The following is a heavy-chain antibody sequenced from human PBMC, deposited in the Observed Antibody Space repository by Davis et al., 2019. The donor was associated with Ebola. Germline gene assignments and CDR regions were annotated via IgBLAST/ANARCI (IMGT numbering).Heavy chain of an antibody. CDR1: GYTFTSYD. Sequence: ASVKVSCKASGYTFTSYDINWVRQAPGQGLEWMGWMNPNSGNTGYAQKFQGRVTMTRNTSISTAYMELSSLRSEDTAVYYCARADYCSSTSCYSGHYYYYYGMDVWGQGTTVTVSS. D-gene: IGHD2-2*01. V-gene: IGHV1-8*01. J-gene: IGHJ6*02. CDR3: ARADYCSSTSCYSGHYYYYYGMDV. CDR2: MNPNSGNT.